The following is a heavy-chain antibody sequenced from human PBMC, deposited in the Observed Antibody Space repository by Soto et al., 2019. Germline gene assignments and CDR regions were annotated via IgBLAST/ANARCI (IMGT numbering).Heavy chain of an antibody. CDR3: ARSHYFDSGTYACDV. CDR2: INSGGSTT. D-gene: IGHD3-10*01. Sequence: EVQLVESGGGLVQPGGSLRLSCAASGFTFSTHWMHWVRQAPGKGLVWVSRINSGGSTTNYAESVKGRFTISRDNAKNTLYLQMNSLRDEDTAVYFCARSHYFDSGTYACDVWGQGTLVTVSS. CDR1: GFTFSTHW. V-gene: IGHV3-74*01. J-gene: IGHJ3*01.